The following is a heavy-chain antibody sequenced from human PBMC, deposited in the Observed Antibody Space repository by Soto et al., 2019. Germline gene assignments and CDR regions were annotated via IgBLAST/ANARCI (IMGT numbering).Heavy chain of an antibody. Sequence: EVQLVESGGGLVQPGGSLRLSCAASGFTFSNYWMYWVRQAPGKGLEWVSRINSDGSVSSHADSVRGRLTISSDNVKNTLYLHMDSLRAEDTAVYFCARGDCVGGTCYSLAGSFSYYMDVWGKGTTVTVFS. CDR2: INSDGSVS. V-gene: IGHV3-74*02. CDR1: GFTFSNYW. D-gene: IGHD2-15*01. J-gene: IGHJ6*03. CDR3: ARGDCVGGTCYSLAGSFSYYMDV.